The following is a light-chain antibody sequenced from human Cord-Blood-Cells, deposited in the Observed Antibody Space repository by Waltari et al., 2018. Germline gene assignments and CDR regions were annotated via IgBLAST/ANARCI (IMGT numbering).Light chain of an antibody. CDR1: SANIGLNY. CDR3: AAWDDSLSGRV. Sequence: QSVLTQPPSASGTPGQRVTISCSGSSANIGLNYLYWYQQTPGTAPKLLINSHDPRPSGAPDRFSGSKSGTSASLAISGLRSEDEADYYCAAWDDSLSGRVFGGGTKLTVL. J-gene: IGLJ3*02. V-gene: IGLV1-47*01. CDR2: SHD.